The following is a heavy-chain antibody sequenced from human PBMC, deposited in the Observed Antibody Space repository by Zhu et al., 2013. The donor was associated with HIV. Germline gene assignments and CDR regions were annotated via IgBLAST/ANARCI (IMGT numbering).Heavy chain of an antibody. CDR1: GFTVSSNY. Sequence: EVQLVESGGGLIQPGGSLRLSCAASGFTVSSNYMSWVRQAPGKGLEWVSVIYSGGSTYYADSVKGRFTISRDNSKNTLYLQMNSLRAEDTAVYYCARSRPGYSSGWYYKPFDYWGQGTLVTVSS. V-gene: IGHV3-53*01. D-gene: IGHD6-19*01. CDR3: ARSRPGYSSGWYYKPFDY. CDR2: IYSGGST. J-gene: IGHJ4*02.